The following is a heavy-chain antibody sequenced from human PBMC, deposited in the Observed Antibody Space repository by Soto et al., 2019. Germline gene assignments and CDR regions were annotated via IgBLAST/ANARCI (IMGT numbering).Heavy chain of an antibody. J-gene: IGHJ4*02. CDR3: ASHRYHDFWSGYYGSEWHSPRPTHFDY. CDR1: GDSVSSNSAA. CDR2: TYYRSKWYN. Sequence: PSQTLSLTCAISGDSVSSNSAAWNWIRQSPSRGLEWLGRTYYRSKWYNDYAVSVKSRITINPDTSKNQFSLQLNSVTPEDTAIYYCASHRYHDFWSGYYGSEWHSPRPTHFDYWGLGTLVTVSS. D-gene: IGHD3-3*01. V-gene: IGHV6-1*01.